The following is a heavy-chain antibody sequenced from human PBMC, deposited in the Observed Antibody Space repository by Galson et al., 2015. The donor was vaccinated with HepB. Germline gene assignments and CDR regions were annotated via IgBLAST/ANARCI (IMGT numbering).Heavy chain of an antibody. CDR2: INPSGGST. V-gene: IGHV1-46*01. CDR3: ARRAGVAARSLDY. CDR1: GYTFTSHY. J-gene: IGHJ4*02. D-gene: IGHD6-6*01. Sequence: SVKVSCKASGYTFTSHYMHWVRQAPGQGLEWMGIINPSGGSTSYAQKFQGRVTMTRDTSTSTVYMELSSLRSEDTAVYYCARRAGVAARSLDYWGQGTLVTVSS.